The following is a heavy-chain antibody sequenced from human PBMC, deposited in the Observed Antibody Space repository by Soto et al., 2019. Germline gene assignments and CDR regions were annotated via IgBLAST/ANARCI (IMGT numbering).Heavy chain of an antibody. D-gene: IGHD6-19*01. J-gene: IGHJ2*01. CDR2: IIPICGTA. CDR1: GGTFSSYA. CDR3: AGPPAVACTSEYWYFDL. Sequence: QVQLVQSGAEVKKPGSSVKVSCKASGGTFSSYAISWVRQAPGQGLEWMGGIIPICGTANYAQKFQGRVTITADESTSTAYMGLSSLRSEDTAVYYWAGPPAVACTSEYWYFDLWGRGTLVTVSS. V-gene: IGHV1-69*01.